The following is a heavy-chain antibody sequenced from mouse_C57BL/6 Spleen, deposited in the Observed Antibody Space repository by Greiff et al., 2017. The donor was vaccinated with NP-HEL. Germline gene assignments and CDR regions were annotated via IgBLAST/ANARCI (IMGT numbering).Heavy chain of an antibody. CDR1: GYTFTDYY. D-gene: IGHD1-1*01. Sequence: QVQLQQSGAELVRPGASVKLSCKASGYTFTDYYINWVKQRPGQGLEWIARIYPGSGNTYYNEKFKGKATLTAEKSSSTAYMQLSSLTSEYSAVYFCAREGDYYGSSLFAYWGQGTLVTVSA. J-gene: IGHJ3*01. CDR2: IYPGSGNT. CDR3: AREGDYYGSSLFAY. V-gene: IGHV1-76*01.